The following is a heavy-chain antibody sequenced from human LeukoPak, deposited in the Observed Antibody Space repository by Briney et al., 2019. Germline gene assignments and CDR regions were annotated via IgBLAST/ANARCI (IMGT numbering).Heavy chain of an antibody. Sequence: PGGSLRLSCAASGFTFSSYWMSWVRQAPGKGLEWVANIKQDGSEKYYVDSVKGRFTISRGNAKNSLYLQMNSLRAEDTAVYYCARGVRDVYDSSGFNNWGQGTLVTVSS. V-gene: IGHV3-7*01. CDR1: GFTFSSYW. CDR3: ARGVRDVYDSSGFNN. J-gene: IGHJ4*02. CDR2: IKQDGSEK. D-gene: IGHD3-22*01.